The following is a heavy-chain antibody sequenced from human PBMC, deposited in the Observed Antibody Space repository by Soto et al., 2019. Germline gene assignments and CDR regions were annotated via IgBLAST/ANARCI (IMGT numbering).Heavy chain of an antibody. D-gene: IGHD1-1*01. CDR2: IWYDGSNT. CDR3: ARATDVGNSLDY. V-gene: IGHV3-33*01. J-gene: IGHJ4*02. CDR1: GFRFSSYG. Sequence: QVQLVESGGGVVQPGRSLRLSCAASGFRFSSYGIHWVRQAPGKGLEWVAVIWYDGSNTYYADSVKGRFTISRDNINSTLYLQMNSLRAEDTAVYYCARATDVGNSLDYWGRGTLFAVSS.